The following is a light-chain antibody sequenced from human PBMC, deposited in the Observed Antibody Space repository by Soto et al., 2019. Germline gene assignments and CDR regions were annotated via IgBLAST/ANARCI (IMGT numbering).Light chain of an antibody. CDR3: QQYDTWPPIT. CDR2: GAS. CDR1: PTVSSN. J-gene: IGKJ5*01. Sequence: EIVMTQSPATLSVSPGERSTPSCSASPTVSSNLAWYQQKHGQAPRLLIFGASTRARGIPARFSGGGSGTEFTLTISSLQSEDFAVYYCQQYDTWPPITFGQGTRLEIK. V-gene: IGKV3-15*01.